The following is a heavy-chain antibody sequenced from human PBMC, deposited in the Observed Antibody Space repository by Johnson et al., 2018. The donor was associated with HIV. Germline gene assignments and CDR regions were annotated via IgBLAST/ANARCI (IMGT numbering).Heavy chain of an antibody. CDR3: VILTDRISAFDI. V-gene: IGHV3-23*04. D-gene: IGHD1-14*01. Sequence: VQLVESGGGLVQPGGSLRPSCAVSGFTFSSYAMSWVRQAPWKGLEWVSTISGSGSSTYYADSVKGRFTISRDNSKNTLYLQMNSLRAEDTAVYYCVILTDRISAFDIWGQGTMVTVSS. CDR2: ISGSGSST. CDR1: GFTFSSYA. J-gene: IGHJ3*02.